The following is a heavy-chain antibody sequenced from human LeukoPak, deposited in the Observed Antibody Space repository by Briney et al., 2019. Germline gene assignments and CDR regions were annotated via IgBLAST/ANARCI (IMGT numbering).Heavy chain of an antibody. CDR1: GFTFSSNW. V-gene: IGHV3-7*01. J-gene: IGHJ4*02. CDR2: IKQGGSEK. CDR3: ARGGAVGATKVLDY. D-gene: IGHD1-26*01. Sequence: GVSLRLSCAASGFTFSSNWMSWVRQAPGKGLEWVANIKQGGSEKYYVDSVKGRFTTSRDNAKNSLYLQMNSLRAEDTAVYYCARGGAVGATKVLDYWGQGTLVTVSS.